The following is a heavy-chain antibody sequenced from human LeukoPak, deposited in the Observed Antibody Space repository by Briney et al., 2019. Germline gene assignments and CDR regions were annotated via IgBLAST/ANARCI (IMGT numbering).Heavy chain of an antibody. CDR1: GGSISSYY. CDR2: IYYSGST. CDR3: ARGDQWLVSYFDY. Sequence: SETLSLTCTVSGGSISSYYWSWIRQPPGKGLEWIGYIYYSGSTNYSPSLKSRVTISVDTSKNQFSLKLSSVTAADTAVYYCARGDQWLVSYFDYWGQGTLVTVSS. J-gene: IGHJ4*02. D-gene: IGHD6-19*01. V-gene: IGHV4-59*01.